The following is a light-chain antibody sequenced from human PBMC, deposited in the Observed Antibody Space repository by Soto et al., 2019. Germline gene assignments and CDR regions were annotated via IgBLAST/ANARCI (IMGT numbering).Light chain of an antibody. Sequence: DIQMTQSPSSLSASVGDRVTITCRASQSISSYLNWYQQKPGKAPKLLIYAASSMQSGVPSRFSGSRSGTDFTLTISSLQPEEFATYYCQQSYSTPLPCGGGTNVEIK. CDR2: AAS. J-gene: IGKJ4*01. V-gene: IGKV1-39*01. CDR3: QQSYSTPLP. CDR1: QSISSY.